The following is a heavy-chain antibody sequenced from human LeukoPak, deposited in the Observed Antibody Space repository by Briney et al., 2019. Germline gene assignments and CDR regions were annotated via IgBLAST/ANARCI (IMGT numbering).Heavy chain of an antibody. J-gene: IGHJ5*02. V-gene: IGHV1-18*01. CDR1: GYTFTSYG. CDR3: ARDGQAIFGVVIIGRGDWFDP. Sequence: GASVKVSCKASGYTFTSYGISWVRQAPGQGLEWMGWISAYNGNTNYAQKLQGRVTMTTDTSTSTAYMELRSLRSDDTAVYYCARDGQAIFGVVIIGRGDWFDPWGQGTLVTVSS. D-gene: IGHD3-3*01. CDR2: ISAYNGNT.